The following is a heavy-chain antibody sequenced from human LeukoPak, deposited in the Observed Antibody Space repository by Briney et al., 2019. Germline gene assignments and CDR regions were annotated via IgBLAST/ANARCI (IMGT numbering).Heavy chain of an antibody. CDR3: AREGYSYGYYFDY. CDR2: IYAGEGA. V-gene: IGHV4-4*07. CDR1: GDSISNYF. Sequence: SETLSLTCTVSGDSISNYFWSWIRQPAGKGLEWIGRIYAGEGAKYNPSLETRVTVSVDTSTNQLSLKLSSVTAADTAVYYCAREGYSYGYYFDYWGQGTLVTVSP. D-gene: IGHD5-18*01. J-gene: IGHJ4*02.